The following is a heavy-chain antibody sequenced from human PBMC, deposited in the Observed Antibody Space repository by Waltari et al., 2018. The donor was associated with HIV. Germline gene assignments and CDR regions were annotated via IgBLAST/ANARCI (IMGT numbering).Heavy chain of an antibody. V-gene: IGHV3-72*01. CDR2: SRSNANGYTT. D-gene: IGHD2-15*01. J-gene: IGHJ4*02. CDR3: GRGAAGSVSDY. Sequence: MDWVRQAPGKGLEWVGRSRSNANGYTTEYAASVEGRFSISRDEASNSAYLQMNSLKTEDTAVYFCGRGAAGSVSDYWGPGTLVTVSS.